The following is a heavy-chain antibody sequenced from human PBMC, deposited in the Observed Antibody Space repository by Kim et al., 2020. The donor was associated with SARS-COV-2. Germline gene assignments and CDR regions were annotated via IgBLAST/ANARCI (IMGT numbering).Heavy chain of an antibody. CDR3: TTPNPFDY. J-gene: IGHJ4*02. CDR2: IKSKADGGTT. Sequence: GGSLRLSCAASGFSFSNAWMSWARQAPGKGLEWVGRIKSKADGGTTDYAAPVKGRFTISRDDSKNTLYLQMDSLKAEDTAVYYCTTPNPFDYWGQGTLVTVSS. CDR1: GFSFSNAW. V-gene: IGHV3-15*01.